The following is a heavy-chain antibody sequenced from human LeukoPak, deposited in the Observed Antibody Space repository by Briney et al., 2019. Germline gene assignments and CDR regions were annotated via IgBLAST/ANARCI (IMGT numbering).Heavy chain of an antibody. CDR1: GGSISSGGYY. CDR3: ARVYDYGDPLFDY. J-gene: IGHJ4*02. CDR2: IYYSGST. Sequence: SETLTLTCTVSGGSISSGGYYWSWIPQHPGKGLEWIGYIYYSGSTYYNPSLKSRVTISVDTSKNQFSLKLSSVTAADTAVYYCARVYDYGDPLFDYWGQGTLVTVSS. V-gene: IGHV4-31*03. D-gene: IGHD4-17*01.